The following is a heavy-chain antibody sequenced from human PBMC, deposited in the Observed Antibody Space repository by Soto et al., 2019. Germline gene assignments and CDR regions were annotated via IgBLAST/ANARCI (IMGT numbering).Heavy chain of an antibody. CDR2: IYWDDDK. D-gene: IGHD3-9*01. Sequence: QITLKESGPTLVKPTQTLTLTCTFSGFSLSTSGVGVGWSRQPPGKALEWLALIYWDDDKRYSPSLKSRLTITKATSKNQVVLTMTNMDPVDTATYYCAHMEDYDILGARAIPFDYWGQGTLVTVSS. V-gene: IGHV2-5*02. CDR3: AHMEDYDILGARAIPFDY. CDR1: GFSLSTSGVG. J-gene: IGHJ4*02.